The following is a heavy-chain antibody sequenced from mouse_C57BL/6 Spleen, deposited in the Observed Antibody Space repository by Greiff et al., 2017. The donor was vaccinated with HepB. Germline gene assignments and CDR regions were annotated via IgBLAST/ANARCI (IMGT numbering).Heavy chain of an antibody. CDR1: GYTFTSCW. Sequence: QVQLQQPGAELVKPGASVKLSCKASGYTFTSCWMQWVKQRPGQGLEWIGEIDPSDSYTNYNQKFKGKATLTVDTSSSTAYMQLSSLTSEDSAVYYCARSDYYAMDYWGQGTSVTVSS. V-gene: IGHV1-50*01. CDR3: ARSDYYAMDY. J-gene: IGHJ4*01. CDR2: IDPSDSYT.